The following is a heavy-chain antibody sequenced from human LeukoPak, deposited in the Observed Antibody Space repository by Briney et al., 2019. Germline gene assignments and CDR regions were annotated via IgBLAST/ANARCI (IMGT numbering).Heavy chain of an antibody. Sequence: GGSLRLSCAASGFTFSSYEMSWVRQAPGKGLEWISYISSSGSTIYYADSVKGRFTISRDNAKNSLYLQMNSLRAEDTAVYYCARPSRPYRSSEYFQHWGQGTLVIVSS. D-gene: IGHD6-13*01. J-gene: IGHJ1*01. CDR3: ARPSRPYRSSEYFQH. V-gene: IGHV3-48*03. CDR2: ISSSGSTI. CDR1: GFTFSSYE.